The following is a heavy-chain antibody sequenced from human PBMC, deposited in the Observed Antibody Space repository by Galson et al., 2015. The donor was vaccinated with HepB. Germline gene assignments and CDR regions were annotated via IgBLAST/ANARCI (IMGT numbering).Heavy chain of an antibody. D-gene: IGHD2-2*01. Sequence: SLRLSCAASGFTFRSYSMNWVRQAPGKGLEWVSSVRSSSSYIYYAASVKGRFTISRDHAKNSLYLQMNSLRAEDTAVYYCARDGCSSTSCYYYGMAVWGQRTTVTVSS. CDR1: GFTFRSYS. CDR3: ARDGCSSTSCYYYGMAV. CDR2: VRSSSSYI. J-gene: IGHJ6*02. V-gene: IGHV3-21*01.